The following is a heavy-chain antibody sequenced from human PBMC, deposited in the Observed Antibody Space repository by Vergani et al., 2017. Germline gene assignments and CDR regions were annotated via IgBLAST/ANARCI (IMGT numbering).Heavy chain of an antibody. Sequence: EVQLVESGGGLVQPGGSLRLSCAASGFTFSSYEMKWVRQAPGKGLEWVSYIISSGSTIYYADSVKGRFTISRDNAKNSLYLQMNSLRAEDTAVYYCARAGVAGFERRRALAFDIWGQGTMVTVSS. CDR3: ARAGVAGFERRRALAFDI. J-gene: IGHJ3*02. CDR1: GFTFSSYE. V-gene: IGHV3-48*03. D-gene: IGHD6-19*01. CDR2: IISSGSTI.